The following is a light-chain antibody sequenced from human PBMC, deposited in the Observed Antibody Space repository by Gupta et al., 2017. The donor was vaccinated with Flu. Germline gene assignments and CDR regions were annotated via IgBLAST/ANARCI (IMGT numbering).Light chain of an antibody. CDR1: RSNIGAGYD. CDR2: VNT. J-gene: IGLJ1*01. V-gene: IGLV1-40*01. CDR3: QSYDSSLTGYV. Sequence: SVLTQPPSVSGAPGQRVTISCTGIRSNIGAGYDVHWYQQLPGTAPKLLIYVNTNRPSGVPDRFSGSKSGTSASLAITGLQAEDEADYYCQSYDSSLTGYVFGTGTKVTVL.